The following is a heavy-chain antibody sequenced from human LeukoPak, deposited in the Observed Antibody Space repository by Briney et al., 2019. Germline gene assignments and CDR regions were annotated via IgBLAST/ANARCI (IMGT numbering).Heavy chain of an antibody. CDR2: FYYSRST. CDR3: AREGGYARYYYYYMDV. J-gene: IGHJ6*03. Sequence: SETLSLTCTVSGGSISSYYWSWIRQPPGPGLEWIGYFYYSRSTNYNPSLKSRVTISVDTSKTQFSLKLSSVTAADTAVYYCAREGGYARYYYYYMDVWGKGTTVTISS. V-gene: IGHV4-59*12. D-gene: IGHD5-12*01. CDR1: GGSISSYY.